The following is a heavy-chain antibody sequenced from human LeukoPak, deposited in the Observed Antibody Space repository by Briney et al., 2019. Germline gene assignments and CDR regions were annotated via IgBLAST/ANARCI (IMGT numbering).Heavy chain of an antibody. D-gene: IGHD6-19*01. V-gene: IGHV4-59*01. CDR2: IFYTGTN. CDR3: ARGWGYFDY. J-gene: IGHJ4*02. CDR1: GGSISNYY. Sequence: PSETLSLTCTVSGGSISNYYWSWIRQPPGKGLEWIGYIFYTGTNNYNFSLKSRLTISVDTSKNQFSLRLTSVTAADTAVYYRARGWGYFDYWGQGTLVTVSS.